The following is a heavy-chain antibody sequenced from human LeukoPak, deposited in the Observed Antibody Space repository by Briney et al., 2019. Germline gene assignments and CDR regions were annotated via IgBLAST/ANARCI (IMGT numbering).Heavy chain of an antibody. CDR1: GFTFSNYA. J-gene: IGHJ4*02. V-gene: IGHV3-23*01. CDR2: ISGSGGST. CDR3: AKDLSGSGSYSFEY. D-gene: IGHD1-26*01. Sequence: PGGSLRLSCAASGFTFSNYALNWVRQAPGRGLEWVSAISGSGGSTYYADSVKGRFTISRDNSKNTLYLQMNSLRAEDTAVYYCAKDLSGSGSYSFEYWGQGTLVTVSS.